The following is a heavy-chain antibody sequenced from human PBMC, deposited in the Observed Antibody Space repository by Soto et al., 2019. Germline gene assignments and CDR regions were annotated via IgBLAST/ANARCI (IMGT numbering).Heavy chain of an antibody. J-gene: IGHJ5*02. Sequence: QLQLQESGPGLVKPSETLSLTCTVSGGSISSSSYYWGWIRQPPGKGLERIGSIYYSGSTYYNPSLKSRVTISVDTSKNQFSLKLSSVTAAETAVYYCASPKIAFYNWFDPWGQGTLVTVSS. CDR2: IYYSGST. V-gene: IGHV4-39*01. CDR1: GGSISSSSYY. D-gene: IGHD3-3*02. CDR3: ASPKIAFYNWFDP.